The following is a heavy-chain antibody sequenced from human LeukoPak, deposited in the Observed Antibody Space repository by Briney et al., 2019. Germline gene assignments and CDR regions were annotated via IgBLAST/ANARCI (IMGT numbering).Heavy chain of an antibody. CDR2: ICSSSSTM. V-gene: IGHV3-48*02. CDR3: ARERYYGDYPDY. Sequence: PGGSLRLSCAASGFTFSTYSMNWVRQAPGKGLEWVSYICSSSSTMYYADSVKGRFTISRDNAKNSLYLQMNSLRDEDTAVYYCARERYYGDYPDYWGQGTLVTVSS. CDR1: GFTFSTYS. J-gene: IGHJ4*02. D-gene: IGHD4-17*01.